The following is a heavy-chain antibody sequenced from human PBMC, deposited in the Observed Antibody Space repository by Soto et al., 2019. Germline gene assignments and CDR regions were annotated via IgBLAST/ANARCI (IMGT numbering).Heavy chain of an antibody. CDR2: FYYSGSP. CDR1: GGSISSYH. Sequence: PSETLSLTCTVSGGSISSYHWSWIRQPPGKGLEWIGNFYYSGSPDYNPSLKSRVTISVDTSKNQFSLNLSSVTAADTAVYYCARLYYDILTGSQTFDYWGQGTLVTVSS. D-gene: IGHD3-9*01. J-gene: IGHJ4*02. V-gene: IGHV4-59*08. CDR3: ARLYYDILTGSQTFDY.